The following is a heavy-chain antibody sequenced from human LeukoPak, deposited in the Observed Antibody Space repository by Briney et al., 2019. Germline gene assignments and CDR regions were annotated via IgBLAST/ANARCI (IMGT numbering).Heavy chain of an antibody. Sequence: GRSLRLSCAASGFTFSSYAMHWVRQAPGKGLEWVAVISYDGSNKYYADSVKGRFTISRDNSKNTLYLQMNSLRAEDTAVYYCARDHVELPFLYYYYGMDVWGQGTTVTVSS. CDR1: GFTFSSYA. CDR3: ARDHVELPFLYYYYGMDV. D-gene: IGHD1-26*01. J-gene: IGHJ6*02. V-gene: IGHV3-30*04. CDR2: ISYDGSNK.